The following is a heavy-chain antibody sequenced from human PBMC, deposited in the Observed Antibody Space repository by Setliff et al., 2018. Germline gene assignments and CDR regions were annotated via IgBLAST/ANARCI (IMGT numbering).Heavy chain of an antibody. Sequence: VASVKVSCKASGYTFIGYYMYWVRQAPGQGLEWMGRINPNSGGTEYAQKFQGRVTMTRDTSISTVYMELSSLRSDDTAVYYCARAGQLDYFQHWGQGTLVTVSS. J-gene: IGHJ1*01. CDR3: ARAGQLDYFQH. V-gene: IGHV1-2*06. CDR1: GYTFIGYY. D-gene: IGHD6-13*01. CDR2: INPNSGGT.